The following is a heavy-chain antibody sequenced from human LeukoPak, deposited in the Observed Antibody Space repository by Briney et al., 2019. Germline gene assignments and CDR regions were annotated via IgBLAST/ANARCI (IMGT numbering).Heavy chain of an antibody. CDR1: GFTFSSYE. CDR2: ISSSGSTI. D-gene: IGHD3-22*01. V-gene: IGHV3-48*03. Sequence: GGSLRLSCAASGFTFSSYEMNWVRQAPGKGLEWVSYISSSGSTIYYADSVKGRFTISRDNAKNSLYLQMNSLRAEDTAVYYCARPNYYDSSGYYALNAFDIWGQGTMVTVSS. J-gene: IGHJ3*02. CDR3: ARPNYYDSSGYYALNAFDI.